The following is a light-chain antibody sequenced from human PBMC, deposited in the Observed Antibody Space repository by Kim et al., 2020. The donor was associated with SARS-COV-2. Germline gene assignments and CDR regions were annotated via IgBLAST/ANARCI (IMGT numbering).Light chain of an antibody. CDR2: DAS. J-gene: IGKJ2*01. V-gene: IGKV1-17*03. Sequence: DIQMTQSPSTMSASVGDRVTITCRASQNIRSWLAWFQHKPGKAPKRLIYDASTLQSGVPSRFSGSGSGTEFTLTISSLQPDDFATYYCLQYVSYPYTFGQGTKLEI. CDR1: QNIRSW. CDR3: LQYVSYPYT.